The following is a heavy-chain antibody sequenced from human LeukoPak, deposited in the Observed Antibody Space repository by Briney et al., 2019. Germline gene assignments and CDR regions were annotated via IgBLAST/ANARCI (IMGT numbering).Heavy chain of an antibody. Sequence: PGGSLRLSCTASGFAFDEHGMSWVRQVPGKGLEWVSGINWSGGSTGYADPLRGRFTISRDNAKNSLYLQMDSLRAEDTALYYCARAPITSPFYFGYWGQGTLVTVSS. CDR2: INWSGGST. CDR3: ARAPITSPFYFGY. D-gene: IGHD2-2*01. CDR1: GFAFDEHG. V-gene: IGHV3-20*04. J-gene: IGHJ4*02.